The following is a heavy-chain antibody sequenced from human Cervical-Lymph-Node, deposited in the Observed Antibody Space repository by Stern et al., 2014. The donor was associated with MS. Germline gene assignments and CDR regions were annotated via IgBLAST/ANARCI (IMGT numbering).Heavy chain of an antibody. J-gene: IGHJ4*02. Sequence: QVQLVESGPGLVKPSQTLSLTCTVSGGSISSGSYYWSWIRQPAGKGLEWIGRIYTSGSTNYNPSLKSRVTISVDTSKNQFSLKLSSGTAADTAVYYCARGAVAGNFDYWGQGTLVTVSS. CDR2: IYTSGST. CDR3: ARGAVAGNFDY. CDR1: GGSISSGSYY. V-gene: IGHV4-61*02. D-gene: IGHD6-19*01.